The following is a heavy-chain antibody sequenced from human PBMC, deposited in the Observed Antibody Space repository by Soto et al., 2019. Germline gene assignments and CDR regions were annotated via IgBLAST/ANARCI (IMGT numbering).Heavy chain of an antibody. V-gene: IGHV1-69*08. D-gene: IGHD6-13*01. Sequence: QVQLVQSGAEVKKPGSSVKVSCKASGGTFSSYTISWVRQAPGQGLEWMGRIIPILGIANYAQKFQGRVTITADKSTSTAYMELSSLRSEDTAVYYCSRDHSRSWQSDGIDYWGQGTLVTVSS. CDR2: IIPILGIA. J-gene: IGHJ4*02. CDR1: GGTFSSYT. CDR3: SRDHSRSWQSDGIDY.